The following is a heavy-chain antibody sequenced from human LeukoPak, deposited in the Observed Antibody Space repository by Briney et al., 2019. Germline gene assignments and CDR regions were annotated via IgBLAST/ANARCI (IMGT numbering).Heavy chain of an antibody. D-gene: IGHD2-2*01. Sequence: SETLSLTCTVSGGSISSGGYYWSWIRQHPGKGLEWIGYIYYSGSTYYNPSLKSRVTISVDTSKNQFSLKLSSVTAADTAVYYCARHFGIVVVPADPFDYWGQGTLVTVSS. CDR3: ARHFGIVVVPADPFDY. V-gene: IGHV4-31*03. J-gene: IGHJ4*02. CDR1: GGSISSGGYY. CDR2: IYYSGST.